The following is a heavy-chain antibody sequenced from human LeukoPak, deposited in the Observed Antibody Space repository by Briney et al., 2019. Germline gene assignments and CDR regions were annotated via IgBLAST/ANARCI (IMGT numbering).Heavy chain of an antibody. D-gene: IGHD2-15*01. V-gene: IGHV3-30*03. CDR2: ISYDGSNK. J-gene: IGHJ4*02. CDR3: ATDRATQYFDY. CDR1: GFTFSSYG. Sequence: GGSLRLSCAASGFTFSSYGMHWVRQAPGKGLEWVAIISYDGSNKYYADSVKGRFTISRDNSKNTLHLQMNSLRTEDTAVYYCATDRATQYFDYWGQGTLVSVPS.